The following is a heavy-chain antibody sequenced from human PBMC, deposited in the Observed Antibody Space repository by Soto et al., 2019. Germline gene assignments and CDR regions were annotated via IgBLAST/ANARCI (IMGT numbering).Heavy chain of an antibody. V-gene: IGHV4-34*01. CDR1: GGSFSGYY. Sequence: SETLSLTCAVYGGSFSGYYWGWIRQPPGKGLEWIGEINHSGSTNYNPSLKSRVTISVDTSKNQFSLKLSSVTAADTAVYYCARGSPEYCSSTSCYATAYWGQGTLVTVSS. CDR2: INHSGST. D-gene: IGHD2-2*01. J-gene: IGHJ4*02. CDR3: ARGSPEYCSSTSCYATAY.